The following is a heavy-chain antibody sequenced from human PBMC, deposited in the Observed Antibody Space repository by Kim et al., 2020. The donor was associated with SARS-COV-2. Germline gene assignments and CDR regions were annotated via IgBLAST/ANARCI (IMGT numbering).Heavy chain of an antibody. D-gene: IGHD2-2*02. J-gene: IGHJ5*02. CDR3: ARRRPIVVVPAAIGGWFDP. CDR2: INPNSGGT. CDR1: GYTFTGYY. V-gene: IGHV1-2*06. Sequence: ASVKVSCKASGYTFTGYYMHWVRQAPGQGLEWMGRINPNSGGTNYAQKFQGRVTMTRDTSISTAYMELSRLRSDDTAVYYCARRRPIVVVPAAIGGWFDPWGQGTLVTVSS.